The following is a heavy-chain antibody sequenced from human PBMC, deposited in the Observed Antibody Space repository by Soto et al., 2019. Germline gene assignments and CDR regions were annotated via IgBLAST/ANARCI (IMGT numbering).Heavy chain of an antibody. CDR3: AREGIVVVPAAIRGYWFDP. V-gene: IGHV3-23*01. D-gene: IGHD2-2*02. Sequence: EVQLLESGGGLVQPGGSLRLSCAASGFTFSSYAMSWVRQAPGKGLEWVSAISGSGGSTYYADSVKGRFTISRDNSKNTLYPQMNSLRAEDTAVYYCAREGIVVVPAAIRGYWFDPWGQGTLVTVSS. CDR2: ISGSGGST. J-gene: IGHJ5*02. CDR1: GFTFSSYA.